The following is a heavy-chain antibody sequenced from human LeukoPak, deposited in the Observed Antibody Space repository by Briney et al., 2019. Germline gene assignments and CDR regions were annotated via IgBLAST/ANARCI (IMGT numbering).Heavy chain of an antibody. Sequence: GGSLRLSCAASGFTFSGSAMHWVRQASGKGLEWVGRIRSKANNYATAYAASVKGRFIISRDDSKNTAYLQMNSLKTEDTAVYYCTRLPLEITVAGKTTDYWGQGTLVTVSS. CDR3: TRLPLEITVAGKTTDY. V-gene: IGHV3-73*01. J-gene: IGHJ4*02. CDR2: IRSKANNYAT. CDR1: GFTFSGSA. D-gene: IGHD6-19*01.